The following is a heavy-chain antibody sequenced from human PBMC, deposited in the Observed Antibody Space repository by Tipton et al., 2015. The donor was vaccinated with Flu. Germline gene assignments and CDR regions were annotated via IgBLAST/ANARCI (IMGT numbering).Heavy chain of an antibody. CDR2: IKSRAHGGTA. CDR3: AREIPGGATNLDY. Sequence: SLRLSCTASGFTFSNAWMTWVRQAPGKGLEWVGRIKSRAHGGTADYAEPVKGRFTISRDDSQNTLFLQMNSLKTEDTAVYYCAREIPGGATNLDYWGQGTLVTVSS. V-gene: IGHV3-15*01. J-gene: IGHJ4*02. D-gene: IGHD2-21*01. CDR1: GFTFSNAW.